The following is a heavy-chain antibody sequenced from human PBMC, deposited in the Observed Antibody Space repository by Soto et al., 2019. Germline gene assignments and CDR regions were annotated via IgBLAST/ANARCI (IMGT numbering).Heavy chain of an antibody. CDR3: ASSYDYIWGSYRYYYYYMAV. CDR2: IYYSGST. Sequence: TSETLSLTCTVSGGSISSGDYYWSWIRQPPGKGLEWIGYIYYSGSTYYNPSLKSRVTISVDTSKNQFSLKLSSVTAADTAVYYCASSYDYIWGSYRYYYYYMAVWGKGTTVTVSS. CDR1: GGSISSGDYY. J-gene: IGHJ6*03. V-gene: IGHV4-30-4*01. D-gene: IGHD3-16*02.